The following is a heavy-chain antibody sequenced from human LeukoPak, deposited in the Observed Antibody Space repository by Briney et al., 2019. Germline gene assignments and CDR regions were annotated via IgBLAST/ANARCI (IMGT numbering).Heavy chain of an antibody. D-gene: IGHD6-19*01. Sequence: KPSETLSLTCAVSGGSISSYYWSWIRQPPGKGLEWIGYIYYSGSTNYNPSLKSRVTISVDTSKNQFSLKLSSVTAADTAVYYCARGLYSSGWSTWRYYYYMDVWGKGTTVTVSS. J-gene: IGHJ6*03. CDR1: GGSISSYY. V-gene: IGHV4-59*01. CDR3: ARGLYSSGWSTWRYYYYMDV. CDR2: IYYSGST.